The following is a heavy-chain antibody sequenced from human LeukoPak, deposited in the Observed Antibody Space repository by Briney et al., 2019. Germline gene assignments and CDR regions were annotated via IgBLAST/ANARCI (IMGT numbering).Heavy chain of an antibody. CDR2: IYPGDSDT. V-gene: IGHV5-51*01. D-gene: IGHD6-19*01. CDR1: GCSFTTYW. CDR3: ARLAVAGTTKYYFDY. Sequence: NPGESLKISCKGSGCSFTTYWIGWVRQMPGKGLEWMGIIYPGDSDTRYSPSFQGQVTISADKSISTAYLQWSSLKASDTAMYYCARLAVAGTTKYYFDYWGQGTLVTVSS. J-gene: IGHJ4*02.